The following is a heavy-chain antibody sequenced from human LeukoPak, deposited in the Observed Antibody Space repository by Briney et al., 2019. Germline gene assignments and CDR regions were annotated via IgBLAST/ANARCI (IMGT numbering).Heavy chain of an antibody. D-gene: IGHD2-15*01. CDR1: GFTFSSYW. V-gene: IGHV3-74*01. Sequence: GGSLRLSCAASGFTFSSYWMDWVRQAPGRGLVWVSRINSDGSSTSYADSVKGRFTISRDNAKNTLYLQMNSLRAEGTAVYYCARVGWPRGAFDIWGQGTMVTVSS. CDR3: ARVGWPRGAFDI. CDR2: INSDGSST. J-gene: IGHJ3*02.